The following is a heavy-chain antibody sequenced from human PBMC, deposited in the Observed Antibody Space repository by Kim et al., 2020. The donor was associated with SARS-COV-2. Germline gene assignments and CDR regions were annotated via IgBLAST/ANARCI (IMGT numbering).Heavy chain of an antibody. CDR1: GFTVSSNY. CDR2: IFSGGST. V-gene: IGHV3-66*02. D-gene: IGHD3-10*01. Sequence: GGSLRLSCAASGFTVSSNYMSWVRQAPGKGLEWVSVIFSGGSTYYADSVKGRLTISRDNSKNTLYLQMNSRRAEDTAGYYCAREGGVTMVRGVVDYYYYGMDVWGQGTTVTVSS. CDR3: AREGGVTMVRGVVDYYYYGMDV. J-gene: IGHJ6*02.